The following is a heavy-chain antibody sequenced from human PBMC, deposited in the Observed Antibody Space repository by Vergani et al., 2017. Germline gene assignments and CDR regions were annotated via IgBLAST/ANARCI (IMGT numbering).Heavy chain of an antibody. Sequence: QVQLQESGPGLVKPSQTLSLTCTVSGGSISSGSYYWSWIRQPAGKGLEWIGRIYTSGSTNYNPSLKSRVTISVDTSKNQFSLKLSSVTAADTAVYYCASSTYYYDMRADFDDWGQGTLVTVSS. D-gene: IGHD3-22*01. CDR3: ASSTYYYDMRADFDD. J-gene: IGHJ4*02. CDR2: IYTSGST. CDR1: GGSISSGSYY. V-gene: IGHV4-61*02.